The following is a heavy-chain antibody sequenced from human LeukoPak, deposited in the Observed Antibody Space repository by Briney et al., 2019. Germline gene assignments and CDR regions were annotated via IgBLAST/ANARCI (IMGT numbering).Heavy chain of an antibody. CDR1: GYTFTSYG. CDR3: ARDYYDSSGYYRHPFDY. V-gene: IGHV1-18*01. D-gene: IGHD3-22*01. Sequence: ASVKVSCKASGYTFTSYGISWVRQAPGQGLEWMGWISAYNGNTDYAQKLQGRVTMTTDTSTSTAYMELRSLRSDDTAVYYCARDYYDSSGYYRHPFDYWGQGTLVTVSS. CDR2: ISAYNGNT. J-gene: IGHJ4*02.